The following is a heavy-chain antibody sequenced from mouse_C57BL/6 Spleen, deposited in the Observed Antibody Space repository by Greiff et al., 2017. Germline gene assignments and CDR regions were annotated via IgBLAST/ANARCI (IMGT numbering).Heavy chain of an antibody. Sequence: VQLQQSGAELVKPGASVKLSCKASGYTFTSYWMQWVKQRPGQGLEWIGEIDPSDSYTNYNQKFKGKATLTVDTSSSTAYMQLSSLTSEDSAVYYCARGDYGSSLYYFDYWGQGTTLTVSS. V-gene: IGHV1-50*01. CDR3: ARGDYGSSLYYFDY. J-gene: IGHJ2*01. CDR1: GYTFTSYW. D-gene: IGHD1-1*01. CDR2: IDPSDSYT.